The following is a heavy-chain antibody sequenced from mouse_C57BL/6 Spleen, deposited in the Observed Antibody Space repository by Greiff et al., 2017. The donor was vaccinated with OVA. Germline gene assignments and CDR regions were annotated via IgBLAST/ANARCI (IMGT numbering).Heavy chain of an antibody. CDR1: GYTFTSYW. D-gene: IGHD1-1*01. J-gene: IGHJ2*01. Sequence: QVQLQQPGAELVKPGASVKMSCKASGYTFTSYWITWVKQRPGQGLEWIGDIYPGSGSTNYNEKFKSKATLTVDTSSSTAYMQLSSLTSEDSAVYYCARDDYYVSSVHCDYWGQGTTLTVSS. V-gene: IGHV1-55*01. CDR2: IYPGSGST. CDR3: ARDDYYVSSVHCDY.